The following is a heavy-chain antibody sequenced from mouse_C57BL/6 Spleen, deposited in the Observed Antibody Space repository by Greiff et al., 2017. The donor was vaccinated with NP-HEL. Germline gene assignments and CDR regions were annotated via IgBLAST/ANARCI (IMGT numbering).Heavy chain of an antibody. CDR1: GYAFSSSW. J-gene: IGHJ2*01. CDR3: ARGEGDFYFDY. Sequence: QVQLQQSGPELVKPGASVKISCKASGYAFSSSWMNWVKQRPGKGLEWIGRIYPGDGDTNYNGKFKGKATLTADKSSSTAYTQLSSLTSEDSAVYFCARGEGDFYFDYWGQGTTLTVSS. D-gene: IGHD3-3*01. CDR2: IYPGDGDT. V-gene: IGHV1-82*01.